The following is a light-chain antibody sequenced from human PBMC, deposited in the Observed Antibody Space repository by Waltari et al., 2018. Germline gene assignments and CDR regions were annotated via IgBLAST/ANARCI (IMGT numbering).Light chain of an antibody. CDR2: EVS. V-gene: IGLV2-14*01. CDR1: RSDVGGHTF. Sequence: QSALTQPASVSGSPGQSITISCTGPRSDVGGHTFFPWYQHYPGKAPKLIIFEVSNRPSGVSNRFSGSKSGNTASLTISGLQAEDEADYYCSSYTSSNILYVFGAGTKVTVL. J-gene: IGLJ1*01. CDR3: SSYTSSNILYV.